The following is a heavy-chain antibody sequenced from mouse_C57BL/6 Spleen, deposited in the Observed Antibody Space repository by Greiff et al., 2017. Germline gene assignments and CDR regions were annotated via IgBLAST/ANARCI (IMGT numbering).Heavy chain of an antibody. J-gene: IGHJ3*01. CDR1: GFNIKDYY. CDR3: AIDSSGPAWFAY. Sequence: VQLQQSGAELVKPGASVKLSCTASGFNIKDYYMHWVKQRTEQGLEWIGRIDPEDGETKYAPKFQGKATITADTSSKAAYLQLSSLTSEDTAVYYCAIDSSGPAWFAYWGQGTLVTVSA. V-gene: IGHV14-2*01. D-gene: IGHD3-2*02. CDR2: IDPEDGET.